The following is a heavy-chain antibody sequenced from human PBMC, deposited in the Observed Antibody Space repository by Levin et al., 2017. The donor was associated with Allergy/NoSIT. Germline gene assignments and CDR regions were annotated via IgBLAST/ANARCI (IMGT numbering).Heavy chain of an antibody. V-gene: IGHV3-21*01. Sequence: NPGGSLRLSCAASGFTFSTYSMNWVRQAPGKGLEWVSSISASGSNLHYADSVKGRFTIARDNAKNSLYLQMNSLRAEDTALYYCYRREDNPGGNDAFDFWGQGTMVTVSS. D-gene: IGHD2-15*01. CDR3: YRREDNPGGNDAFDF. J-gene: IGHJ3*01. CDR2: ISASGSNL. CDR1: GFTFSTYS.